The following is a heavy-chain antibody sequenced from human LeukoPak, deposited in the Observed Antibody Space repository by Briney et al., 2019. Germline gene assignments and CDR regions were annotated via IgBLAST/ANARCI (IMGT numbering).Heavy chain of an antibody. CDR1: GFTFSSYT. CDR3: AKELHDYGGNPLDY. V-gene: IGHV3-23*01. CDR2: ISGSGGST. Sequence: PGGSLRLSCAASGFTFSSYTMSWVRQAPGKGLEWVSGISGSGGSTYYADSVKGRFTISRDNSKNTLYLQMNSLRAEDTAVYYCAKELHDYGGNPLDYWGQGTLVTVSS. J-gene: IGHJ4*02. D-gene: IGHD4-23*01.